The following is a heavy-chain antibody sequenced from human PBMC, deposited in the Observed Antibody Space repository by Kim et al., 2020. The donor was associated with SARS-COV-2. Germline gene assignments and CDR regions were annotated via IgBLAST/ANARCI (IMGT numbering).Heavy chain of an antibody. J-gene: IGHJ3*02. CDR2: ITKSSTTI. CDR1: GFTFSAYD. Sequence: GGSLRLSCATSGFTFSAYDMNWVRRAPGKGLEWLSFITKSSTTIYYADSVRGRFTISRVNAKNSLYLQMNCLRDEDTALYYCVRDRMGGAFDIWGQGTMVTVSS. V-gene: IGHV3-48*02. D-gene: IGHD3-16*01. CDR3: VRDRMGGAFDI.